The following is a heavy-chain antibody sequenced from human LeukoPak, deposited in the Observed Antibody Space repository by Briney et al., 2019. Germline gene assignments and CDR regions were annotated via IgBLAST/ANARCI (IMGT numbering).Heavy chain of an antibody. CDR1: GGSISSDY. CDR3: ARDSLVHPNRWFDP. D-gene: IGHD6-13*01. J-gene: IGHJ5*02. Sequence: SETLSLTCTVSGGSISSDYWSWIRQPDGKGLEWIGRIYTSGSTNYNPSLKSRVSMSVDTSTNQFSLKLSSVTAADTAVYYCARDSLVHPNRWFDPWGQGTLVTVSS. V-gene: IGHV4-4*07. CDR2: IYTSGST.